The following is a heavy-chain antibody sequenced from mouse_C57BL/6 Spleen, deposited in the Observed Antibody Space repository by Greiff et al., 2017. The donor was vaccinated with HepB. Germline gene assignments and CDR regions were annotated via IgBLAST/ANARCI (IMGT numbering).Heavy chain of an antibody. J-gene: IGHJ4*01. CDR2: IYPRDGST. Sequence: QVQLQQSGPELVKPGASVKLSCKASGYTFTSYDINWVKQRPGQGLERIGWIYPRDGSTKYNEKCKGKATLTVDTSSSTAYMELHSLTSDDSAVYFCSRNLGTYYSNYYAMDYWGQATSVTVSS. V-gene: IGHV1-85*01. CDR3: SRNLGTYYSNYYAMDY. D-gene: IGHD2-5*01. CDR1: GYTFTSYD.